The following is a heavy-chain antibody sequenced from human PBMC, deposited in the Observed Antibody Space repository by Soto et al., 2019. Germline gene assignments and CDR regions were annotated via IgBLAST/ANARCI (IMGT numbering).Heavy chain of an antibody. V-gene: IGHV1-69*05. CDR1: GGTFSSYA. Sequence: ASVKVSCKASGGTFSSYAISWVRQAPGQGLEWMGGIIPIFGTANYAQKFQGRVTITRDTSTNTVYMELSSLRSEDTAVYYCARGRELAYCSSTSCYTPYYYGMDVWGQGTTVTVSS. CDR3: ARGRELAYCSSTSCYTPYYYGMDV. CDR2: IIPIFGTA. D-gene: IGHD2-2*02. J-gene: IGHJ6*02.